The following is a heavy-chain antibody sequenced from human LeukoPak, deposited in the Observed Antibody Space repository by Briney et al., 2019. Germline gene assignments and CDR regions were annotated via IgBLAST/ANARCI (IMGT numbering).Heavy chain of an antibody. Sequence: GGSLRLSCAASGFTFTSYGISWVRQAPGQGLEWMGWISAYNGNTNYAQKLQGRVTMTTDTSTSTAYMELRSLRSDDTAVYYCARDQPGDYWGQGTLVTVSS. CDR2: ISAYNGNT. CDR3: ARDQPGDY. CDR1: GFTFTSYG. D-gene: IGHD1-14*01. J-gene: IGHJ4*02. V-gene: IGHV1-18*01.